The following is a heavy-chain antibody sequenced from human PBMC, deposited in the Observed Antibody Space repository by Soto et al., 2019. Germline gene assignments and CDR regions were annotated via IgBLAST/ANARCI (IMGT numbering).Heavy chain of an antibody. CDR2: IIPIFGTA. V-gene: IGHV1-69*13. CDR3: ARVKITEMAITGPYYYYYGMDV. J-gene: IGHJ6*02. D-gene: IGHD2-21*01. CDR1: GGTFSSYA. Sequence: SVKVSCKASGGTFSSYAISWVRQAPGQGLEWMGGIIPIFGTANYAQKLQGRVTITADESTSTAYMELSSLRSEDTAVYYCARVKITEMAITGPYYYYYGMDVWGQGTTVTVSS.